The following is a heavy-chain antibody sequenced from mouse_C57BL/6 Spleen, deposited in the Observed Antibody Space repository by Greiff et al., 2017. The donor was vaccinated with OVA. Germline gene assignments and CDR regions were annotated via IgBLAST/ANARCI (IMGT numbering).Heavy chain of an antibody. J-gene: IGHJ1*03. V-gene: IGHV1-22*01. CDR3: AKITTVVEGYFDV. CDR1: GYTFTDYY. D-gene: IGHD1-1*01. Sequence: VQLQQSGPELVKPGASVKMSCKASGYTFTDYYMHWVKQSHGKSLEWIGYINPNNGGTSYNQKFKGKATLTVNKSSSTAYMELRSLTSEDSAVYYCAKITTVVEGYFDVWGTGTTVTVSS. CDR2: INPNNGGT.